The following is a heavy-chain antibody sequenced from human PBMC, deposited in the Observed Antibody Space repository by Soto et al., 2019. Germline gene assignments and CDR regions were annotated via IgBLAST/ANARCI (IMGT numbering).Heavy chain of an antibody. CDR3: ARTPGGYCSSTSCDY. CDR2: IYSGGST. D-gene: IGHD2-2*01. V-gene: IGHV3-66*01. CDR1: GFTVSSNY. Sequence: EVQLVESGGGLVQPGGSLRLSCAASGFTVSSNYMSWVRQAPGKGLEWVSVIYSGGSTYYADSVKGRFTISRDNSKNTLYLQRNSLRAEDTAVYYCARTPGGYCSSTSCDYWGQGTLVTVSS. J-gene: IGHJ4*02.